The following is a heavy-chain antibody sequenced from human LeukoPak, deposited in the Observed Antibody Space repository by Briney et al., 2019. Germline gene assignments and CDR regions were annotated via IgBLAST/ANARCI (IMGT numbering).Heavy chain of an antibody. CDR2: IKSKADGGTT. CDR1: GCTFIYAW. Sequence: PGGSLRLSCAASGCTFIYAWMNRVRQAPGKGLEWVGRIKSKADGGTTDYAAPVKGRFTISRDDSKNTLYLQMNSLKTEDTAVYYCTTSYYDTLTGSSTFDYWGQGTLVTVSS. CDR3: TTSYYDTLTGSSTFDY. D-gene: IGHD3-9*01. J-gene: IGHJ4*02. V-gene: IGHV3-15*01.